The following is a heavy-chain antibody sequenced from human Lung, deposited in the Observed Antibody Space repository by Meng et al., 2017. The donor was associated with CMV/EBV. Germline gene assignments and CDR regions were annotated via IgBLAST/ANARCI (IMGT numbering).Heavy chain of an antibody. Sequence: GQLQESGPGLGKPSHPLSLTCTVPGGSIGSGGYYWSWSRQHPGKGLEWIGYIYYTGSTFYNPSLKSRVTISVDTSKNQFSLKLIPATAADTAVYYCAREAGRDGYATPKFDYWGQGTLVTVSS. D-gene: IGHD5-24*01. CDR3: AREAGRDGYATPKFDY. J-gene: IGHJ4*02. V-gene: IGHV4-31*03. CDR1: GGSIGSGGYY. CDR2: IYYTGST.